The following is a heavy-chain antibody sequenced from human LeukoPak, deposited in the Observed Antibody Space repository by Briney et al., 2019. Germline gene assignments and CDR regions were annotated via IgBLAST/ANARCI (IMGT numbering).Heavy chain of an antibody. J-gene: IGHJ3*02. CDR1: GYTFTGYY. Sequence: GASVKVSCKASGYTFTGYYMHWVRQAPGQGLEWMGWINPNSGGTNYAQKLQGRVTMTTDTSTSTAYMELRSLRSDDTAVYYCARAWYYYDTGDAFDIWGQGTMVTVSS. V-gene: IGHV1-2*02. CDR2: INPNSGGT. CDR3: ARAWYYYDTGDAFDI. D-gene: IGHD3-22*01.